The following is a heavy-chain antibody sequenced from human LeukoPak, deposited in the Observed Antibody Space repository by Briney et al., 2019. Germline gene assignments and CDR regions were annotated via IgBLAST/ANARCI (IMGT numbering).Heavy chain of an antibody. D-gene: IGHD3-16*01. Sequence: GGSLRLSCAASGFTFSSYAMSWVRQAPGKGLEWVSTISGGGGSTYYADSVKGRFTISRDNSKNTLYLQVNSLRAEDTAVYYCAKGGRWDVTPFDYWGQGTLVTVSS. CDR2: ISGGGGST. V-gene: IGHV3-23*01. CDR3: AKGGRWDVTPFDY. CDR1: GFTFSSYA. J-gene: IGHJ4*02.